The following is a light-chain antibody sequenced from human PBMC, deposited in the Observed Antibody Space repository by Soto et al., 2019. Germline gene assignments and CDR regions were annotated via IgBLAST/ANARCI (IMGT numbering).Light chain of an antibody. Sequence: AIQMTQSPSSLSASVGDRVTITCRASQGIRNDLGWYQQKPGKAPNLLIYAASSLQSGVPSRFSGSGSGTAFTLTISRRQPEDFATYYCLQDYNNPYTFGQGTKLEIK. J-gene: IGKJ2*01. CDR3: LQDYNNPYT. CDR1: QGIRND. V-gene: IGKV1-6*01. CDR2: AAS.